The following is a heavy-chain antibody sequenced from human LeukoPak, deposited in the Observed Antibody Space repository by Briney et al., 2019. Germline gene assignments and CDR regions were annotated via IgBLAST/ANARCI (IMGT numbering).Heavy chain of an antibody. J-gene: IGHJ4*02. D-gene: IGHD4/OR15-4a*01. Sequence: QPGGSLRLSCANSGFTFYDFSMPWVRETPGKGLEWVAGINWHSGLTTYVDSVKGRFTISRDNSRNSLFLQMHSLKVEDTALYFCAKDGAKSFYDSRAFDSWGQGTLVSVSS. CDR2: INWHSGLT. CDR1: GFTFYDFS. CDR3: AKDGAKSFYDSRAFDS. V-gene: IGHV3-9*01.